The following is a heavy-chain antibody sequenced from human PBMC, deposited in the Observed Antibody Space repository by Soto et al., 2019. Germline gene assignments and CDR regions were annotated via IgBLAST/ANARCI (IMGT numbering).Heavy chain of an antibody. CDR1: GGSISSGDYX. D-gene: IGHD3-22*01. CDR2: IYYSGST. V-gene: IGHV4-30-4*01. J-gene: IGHJ3*02. CDR3: ASYYYDSSGYYGDAFDI. Sequence: TLSLTCTVXGGSISSGDYXWSWIRQPPGKGLEWIGYIYYSGSTYYNPSLKSRVTISVDTSKNQFSLKLSSVTAADTAVYYCASYYYDSSGYYGDAFDIWGQGTMVTVSS.